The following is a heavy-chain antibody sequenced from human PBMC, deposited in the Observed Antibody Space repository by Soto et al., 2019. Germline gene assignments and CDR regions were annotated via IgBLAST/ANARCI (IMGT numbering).Heavy chain of an antibody. V-gene: IGHV4-30-4*01. J-gene: IGHJ6*02. CDR2: XXXXXXX. D-gene: IGHD3-22*01. CDR3: ARVRPSGYYYYGMDV. CDR1: GGSISSGDYY. Sequence: SETLSLTCTVSGGSISSGDYYWSWIRQPPGKGLEWIGYXXXXXXXXYNPSLKSRVTISVDTSKNQFSLKLSSVTAADTAVYYCARVRPSGYYYYGMDVWGQGTTVTVSS.